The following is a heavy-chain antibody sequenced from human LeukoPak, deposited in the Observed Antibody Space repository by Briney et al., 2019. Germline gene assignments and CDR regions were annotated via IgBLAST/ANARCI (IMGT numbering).Heavy chain of an antibody. CDR3: ARDLACSSTSCYSWSYYYYYGMDV. V-gene: IGHV3-48*03. J-gene: IGHJ6*02. CDR1: GFTFSSYE. D-gene: IGHD2-2*01. CDR2: ISSSGSTI. Sequence: GGSLRLSCAASGFTFSSYEMNWVRQAPGKGLEWVSYISSSGSTIYYADSVKGRFTISRDNAKNSLYLQMNSLRAEDTAVYYCARDLACSSTSCYSWSYYYYYGMDVWGQGTTVTVSS.